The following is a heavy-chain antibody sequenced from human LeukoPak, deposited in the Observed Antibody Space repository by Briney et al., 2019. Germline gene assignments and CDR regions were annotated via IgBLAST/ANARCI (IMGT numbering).Heavy chain of an antibody. CDR2: IRGCGGST. CDR3: AKGGEVRLRDWCVDV. Sequence: GGSLRLSCVASEFIFSSFAMSGVRQGPVRGLEWVSGIRGCGGSTYYADSVKGRFTISRDNSKNTLYLQMKSLRAEDTAVYYCAKGGEVRLRDWCVDVWGQGTTVTVSS. V-gene: IGHV3-23*01. D-gene: IGHD3/OR15-3a*01. J-gene: IGHJ6*02. CDR1: EFIFSSFA.